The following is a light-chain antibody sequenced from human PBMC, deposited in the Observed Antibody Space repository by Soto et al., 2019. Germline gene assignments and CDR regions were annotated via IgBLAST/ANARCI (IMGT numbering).Light chain of an antibody. CDR1: QSVSSN. Sequence: EIVMTQSPATLSVSPGERATLSCRASQSVSSNLAWYQQKPGQAPRLLIYGASTRATGIPVRFSGSGSGTEFTLPISSLQSEDFALYYCQQYNNWPPGTFGQGTQ. V-gene: IGKV3-15*01. CDR3: QQYNNWPPGT. CDR2: GAS. J-gene: IGKJ1*01.